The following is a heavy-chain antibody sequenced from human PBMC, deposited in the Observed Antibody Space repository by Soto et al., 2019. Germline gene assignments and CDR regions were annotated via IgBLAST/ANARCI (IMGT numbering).Heavy chain of an antibody. CDR1: GYTFTNYG. CDR3: ATTTAGDY. CDR2: INPYDGHT. D-gene: IGHD6-13*01. V-gene: IGHV1-18*04. J-gene: IGHJ4*02. Sequence: QVKLVQSGAEVKNPGASVKVSCTASGYTFTNYGISWVRQAPGQGLEWMGWINPYDGHTNYAQKFQGRVTMTTDTSTSTAYMEVKSLTSNDTAVYYCATTTAGDYWGQGTLVTVSS.